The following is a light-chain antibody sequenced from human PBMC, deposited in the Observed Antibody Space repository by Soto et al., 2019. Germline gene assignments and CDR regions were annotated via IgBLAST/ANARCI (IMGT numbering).Light chain of an antibody. CDR3: SSFTGSTTWV. V-gene: IGLV2-14*01. J-gene: IGLJ3*02. Sequence: QSALTQPASVSGSPGQSITMFCTGTSSDVGGYNYVSWYQQHPGKAPKLIIYEVSNRPSGISKRFSGSKSANTASLTISGLQAEDEAEYYCSSFTGSTTWVFGGGTKFTVL. CDR2: EVS. CDR1: SSDVGGYNY.